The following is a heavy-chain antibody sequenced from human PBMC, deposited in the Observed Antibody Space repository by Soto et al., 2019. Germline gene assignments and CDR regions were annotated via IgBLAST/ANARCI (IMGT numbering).Heavy chain of an antibody. CDR1: GYTFTSYA. D-gene: IGHD3-3*01. J-gene: IGHJ5*02. CDR2: INAGNGNT. V-gene: IGHV1-3*01. CDR3: ARDRYYDFWSGSYRGWFDP. Sequence: ASVKVSCKASGYTFTSYAMHWVRQAPGQRLEWMGWINAGNGNTKYSQKFQGRVTITRDTSASTAYMELSSLRSEDTAVYYCARDRYYDFWSGSYRGWFDPWGLGTLVTVSS.